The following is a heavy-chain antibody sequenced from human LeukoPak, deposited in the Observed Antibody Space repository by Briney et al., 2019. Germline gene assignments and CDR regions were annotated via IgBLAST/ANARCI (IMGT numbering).Heavy chain of an antibody. CDR2: ISGRGGST. CDR1: GFPLSSYA. CDR3: AKTKREGDKHIFDY. V-gene: IGHV3-23*01. Sequence: PGGSLRLSCAASGFPLSSYAMRWVRQAPGKGLEWVSAISGRGGSTYYADSVKGRFTISRDNSKNTLYLQMNSLRAEDTAVYYCAKTKREGDKHIFDYWGQGTLVTVSS. D-gene: IGHD2-15*01. J-gene: IGHJ4*02.